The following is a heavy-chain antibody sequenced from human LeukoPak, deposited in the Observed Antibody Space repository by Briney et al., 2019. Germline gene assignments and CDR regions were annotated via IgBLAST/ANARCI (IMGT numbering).Heavy chain of an antibody. J-gene: IGHJ4*02. D-gene: IGHD6-25*01. CDR1: GYRFNSYW. V-gene: IGHV5-10-1*01. CDR2: IDPSDSHT. Sequence: GESLKISCKVSGYRFNSYWISWVRQRPGKGLEWMGRIDPSDSHTNYSPFVQGHVTISADRSSSTAFLQWSSLEASDTARYYCARSGAATIVTLFDSWGQGTLVSVPS. CDR3: ARSGAATIVTLFDS.